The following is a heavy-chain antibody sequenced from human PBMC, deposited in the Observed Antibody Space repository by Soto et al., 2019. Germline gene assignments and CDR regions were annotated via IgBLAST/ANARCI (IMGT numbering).Heavy chain of an antibody. CDR2: INPSGGST. V-gene: IGHV1-46*01. CDR1: GYTFTSYY. J-gene: IGHJ6*02. D-gene: IGHD3-10*01. Sequence: GASVKVSCKASGYTFTSYYMHWVRQAPGQGLEGMGIINPSGGSTSYAQKFQGRVTMTRDTSTSTVYMELSSLRSEDTAVYYCASPSTELGYYYYGMDVWGQGTTVTVSS. CDR3: ASPSTELGYYYYGMDV.